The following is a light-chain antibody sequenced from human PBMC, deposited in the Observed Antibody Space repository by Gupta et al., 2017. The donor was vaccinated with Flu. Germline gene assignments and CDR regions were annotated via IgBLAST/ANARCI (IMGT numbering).Light chain of an antibody. CDR2: DDS. CDR1: DMGSKS. V-gene: IGLV3-21*02. Sequence: SYVLTQPPSVSVAPGQTARITCGRTDMGSKSVHWYQQRPGQAPVLVVFDDSDRPSGIPERFSGSHSGNTATLSISRVEGGDEADYYCQVWDSSSDHPRMFGGGTKLTAL. J-gene: IGLJ3*02. CDR3: QVWDSSSDHPRM.